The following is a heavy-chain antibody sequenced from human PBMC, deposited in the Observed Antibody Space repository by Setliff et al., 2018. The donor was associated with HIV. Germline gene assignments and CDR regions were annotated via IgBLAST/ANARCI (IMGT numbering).Heavy chain of an antibody. J-gene: IGHJ4*02. CDR3: ARPEPYGDYGY. CDR1: GGTFSSYA. Sequence: VKVSCKASGGTFSSYAISWVRQAPGQGLEWMGGIIPIFGTANYAQKFQGRVTMTRNTSISTAYMELSSLRSEDTAVYYCARPEPYGDYGYWGQGTLVTVSS. CDR2: IIPIFGTA. D-gene: IGHD4-17*01. V-gene: IGHV1-69*05.